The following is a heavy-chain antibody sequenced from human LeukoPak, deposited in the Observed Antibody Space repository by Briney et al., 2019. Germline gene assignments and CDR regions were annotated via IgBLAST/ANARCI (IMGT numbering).Heavy chain of an antibody. CDR2: ISAYNGNT. V-gene: IGHV1-18*01. J-gene: IGHJ6*03. CDR3: ARGYCSSTSCYDYYYYYMDV. CDR1: GYTFTSYG. Sequence: ASVKVSCKASGYTFTSYGISWVRQAPGQGLEWMGWISAYNGNTNYAQKLQGRVTITRNTSISTAYMELSSLRSEDTAVYYCARGYCSSTSCYDYYYYYMDVWGKGTTVTVSS. D-gene: IGHD2-2*01.